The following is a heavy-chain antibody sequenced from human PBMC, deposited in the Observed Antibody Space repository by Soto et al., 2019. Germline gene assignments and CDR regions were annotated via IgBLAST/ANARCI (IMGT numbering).Heavy chain of an antibody. D-gene: IGHD3-22*01. CDR3: ARDQKAYDSSGYYYAY. V-gene: IGHV3-66*01. CDR1: GFTVSSNY. J-gene: IGHJ4*02. Sequence: EVQLGETGEGMAQPGGSLSLSCAASGFTVSSNYMSWVRQAPGKGLEWVSVIYSGGSTYYADSVKGRFTISRDNSKNTLYLQMNSLRAEDTAVYYCARDQKAYDSSGYYYAYWGQGTLVTVSS. CDR2: IYSGGST.